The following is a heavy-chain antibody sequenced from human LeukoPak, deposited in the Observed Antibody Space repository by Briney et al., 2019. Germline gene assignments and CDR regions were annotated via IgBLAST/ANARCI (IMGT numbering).Heavy chain of an antibody. J-gene: IGHJ4*02. V-gene: IGHV4-59*01. CDR3: ARATSGYYFDF. CDR1: GGSIGSYY. CDR2: VSYSGST. Sequence: PSETLSLTCTVSGGSIGSYYWNWIRQPPGKGLEWIGYVSYSGSTNYNPSLKSRVTMSVDKSKNQCSLKLSSVTAADTAVYFCARATSGYYFDFWDQGTLVTVSS. D-gene: IGHD3-22*01.